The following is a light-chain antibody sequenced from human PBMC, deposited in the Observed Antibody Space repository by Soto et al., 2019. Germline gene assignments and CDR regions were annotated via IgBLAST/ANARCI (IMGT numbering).Light chain of an antibody. CDR3: QQYNSHSET. V-gene: IGKV3-20*01. Sequence: ENLLTQSPGTLSLSPGEGATLSCRASRGVSANYLAWYQQKPGQAPTLLIYGASIRAAGIPDRFSGSGSGTDFTLTIRRLEPDDFAVYYCQQYNSHSETFGQGTKVDIK. CDR2: GAS. J-gene: IGKJ1*01. CDR1: RGVSANY.